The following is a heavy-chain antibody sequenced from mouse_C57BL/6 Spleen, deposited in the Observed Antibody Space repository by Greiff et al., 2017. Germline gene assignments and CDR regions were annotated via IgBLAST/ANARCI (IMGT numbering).Heavy chain of an antibody. Sequence: VQLQQPGAELVRPGSSVKLSCKASGYTFTSYWMDWVKQRPGQGLEWIGNIYPSDSETHYNQKFKDKATLTVDKSSRTAYMQLSSLTSEDSAVYYCAREAYWYFDGRGTGTTVTVSS. V-gene: IGHV1-61*01. D-gene: IGHD6-1*01. CDR1: GYTFTSYW. CDR3: AREAYWYFDG. CDR2: IYPSDSET. J-gene: IGHJ1*03.